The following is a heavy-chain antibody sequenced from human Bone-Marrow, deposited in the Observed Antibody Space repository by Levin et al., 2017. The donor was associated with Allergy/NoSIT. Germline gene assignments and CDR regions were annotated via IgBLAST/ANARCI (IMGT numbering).Heavy chain of an antibody. CDR1: GGSISSYY. J-gene: IGHJ5*02. CDR3: ARGARSSSSWRNWFDP. Sequence: SETLSLTCTVSGGSISSYYWSWIRQPPGKGLEWIACIYYSGSTNYNPSLKSRVTISVDTSENQFSLKLSSVTAADTAVYYCARGARSSSSWRNWFDPWGQGTLVTVSS. D-gene: IGHD6-13*01. V-gene: IGHV4-59*01. CDR2: IYYSGST.